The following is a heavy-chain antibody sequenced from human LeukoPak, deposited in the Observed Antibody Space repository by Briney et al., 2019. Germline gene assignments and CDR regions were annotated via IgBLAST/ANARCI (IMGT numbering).Heavy chain of an antibody. J-gene: IGHJ4*02. CDR1: GFTFSIYA. V-gene: IGHV3-23*01. CDR3: ALMIVVVTDY. CDR2: ISGSGGST. D-gene: IGHD3-22*01. Sequence: GGSLRLSCAASGFTFSIYAMNWVRQAPGKGLEWVSAISGSGGSTYYADSVKGRFTISRDNSKNTLYLQMNSLRAEDTAVYYCALMIVVVTDYWGQGTLVTVSS.